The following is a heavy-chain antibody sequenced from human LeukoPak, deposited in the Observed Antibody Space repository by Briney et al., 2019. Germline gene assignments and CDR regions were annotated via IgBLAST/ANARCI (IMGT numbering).Heavy chain of an antibody. V-gene: IGHV1-46*01. J-gene: IGHJ5*02. Sequence: ASVRVSCKASGYTFTSYYMHWVRQAPGQGLEWMGIINPSGGSTSYAQKFQGRVTMTRDTSTSTVYMDLSSLRSEDTAVYYCASQRLRRDWFDPWGQGTLVTVSS. CDR2: INPSGGST. D-gene: IGHD4-17*01. CDR3: ASQRLRRDWFDP. CDR1: GYTFTSYY.